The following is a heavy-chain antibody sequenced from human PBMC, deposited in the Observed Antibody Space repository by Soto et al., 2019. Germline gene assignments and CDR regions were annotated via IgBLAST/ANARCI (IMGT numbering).Heavy chain of an antibody. CDR2: IYYSGNT. D-gene: IGHD3-22*01. CDR3: ARATYYYDSSGYSDRVLDY. CDR1: GGSISSGGYY. J-gene: IGHJ4*02. Sequence: SETLSLTCTVSGGSISSGGYYWSWIRPHPGKGLEWIGYIYYSGNTYYNPSLKSRVTISEDTSKNQFSLKLSSVTAADTAVYYCARATYYYDSSGYSDRVLDYWGQGTLVTVSS. V-gene: IGHV4-31*03.